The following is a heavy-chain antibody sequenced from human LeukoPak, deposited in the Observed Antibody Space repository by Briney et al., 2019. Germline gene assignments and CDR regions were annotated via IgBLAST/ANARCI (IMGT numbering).Heavy chain of an antibody. CDR2: INPNSGGT. D-gene: IGHD6-13*01. Sequence: ASVKVSCKASGYTFTGYYMHWVRQAPGQGLAWMGWINPNSGGTNYAQKFQGRVTMTRDTSISTAYMELSRLRSDDTAVYYCAREGYSSSYFAETNWFDPWGQGTLVTVSS. V-gene: IGHV1-2*02. J-gene: IGHJ5*02. CDR3: AREGYSSSYFAETNWFDP. CDR1: GYTFTGYY.